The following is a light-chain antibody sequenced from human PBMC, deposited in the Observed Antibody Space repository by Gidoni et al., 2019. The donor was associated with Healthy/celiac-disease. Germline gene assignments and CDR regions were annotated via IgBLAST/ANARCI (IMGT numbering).Light chain of an antibody. CDR1: NIGSKS. J-gene: IGLJ2*01. CDR2: DDT. V-gene: IGLV3-21*02. Sequence: SYVLTQPPSVSVATGQTARITCGGSNIGSKSVPRYQQKQAQAPVLVVYDDTDRPSGSPERFSCSTSGNTATLTTSRVEAGDEADYYCQVWDSSSDHRVFGGGTKLTVL. CDR3: QVWDSSSDHRV.